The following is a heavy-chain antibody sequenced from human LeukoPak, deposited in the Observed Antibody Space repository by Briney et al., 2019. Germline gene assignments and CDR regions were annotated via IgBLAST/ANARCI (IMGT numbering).Heavy chain of an antibody. V-gene: IGHV3-21*01. CDR2: ISSSSSYI. D-gene: IGHD3-10*01. CDR3: ASSFGELTGY. CDR1: GFTFSSYS. Sequence: GGSLRLSCAASGFTFSSYSMNWVRQAPGKGLEWVSSISSSSSYIYYADSVRGRFTISRDNAKNSLYLQMNSLRAEDTAVYYCASSFGELTGYWGQGTLVTVSS. J-gene: IGHJ4*02.